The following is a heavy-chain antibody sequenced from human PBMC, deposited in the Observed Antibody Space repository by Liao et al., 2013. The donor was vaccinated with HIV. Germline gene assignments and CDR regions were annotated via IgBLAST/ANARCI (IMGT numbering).Heavy chain of an antibody. CDR1: GGSISSYY. CDR3: ARSNYGSGSYLYFDY. V-gene: IGHV4-59*01. CDR2: IYYSGST. D-gene: IGHD3-10*01. J-gene: IGHJ4*02. Sequence: QVQLQESGPGLVKPSETLSLTCTVSGGSISSYYWSWIRQPPGKGLEWIGYIYYSGSTNYIPSLESRVTISVDTSKNQFSLKLSSVTAADTAVYYCARSNYGSGSYLYFDYWGQGTLVTVSS.